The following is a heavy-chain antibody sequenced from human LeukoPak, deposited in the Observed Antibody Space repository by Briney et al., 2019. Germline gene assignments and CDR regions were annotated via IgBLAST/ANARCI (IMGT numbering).Heavy chain of an antibody. V-gene: IGHV3-30-3*01. Sequence: GGSLRLSCAASGFTFSSYAMHWVRQAPGKGLEWVAVISYDGSNKYYADSVKGRFTISRDNSKNTLYLQMNSLRAEDTAVYYCAREFLEGYFDWLLSGFDYWGQGTLVTVSS. D-gene: IGHD3-9*01. CDR2: ISYDGSNK. J-gene: IGHJ4*02. CDR3: AREFLEGYFDWLLSGFDY. CDR1: GFTFSSYA.